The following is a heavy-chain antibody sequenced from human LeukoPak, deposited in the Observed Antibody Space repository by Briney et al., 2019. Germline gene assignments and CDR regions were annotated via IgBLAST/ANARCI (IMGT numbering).Heavy chain of an antibody. CDR2: ISKTGGST. Sequence: GGSLRLSCAASGFTFSGYGLSWVRQAPGKGLEWVSAISKTGGSTNYADSVKGRFTISRDNSKNMLYLQMNSLRAEDTAVYHCAKDYYGSVSSRGHWGQGTLVTVSS. CDR3: AKDYYGSVSSRGH. V-gene: IGHV3-23*01. D-gene: IGHD3-10*01. CDR1: GFTFSGYG. J-gene: IGHJ4*02.